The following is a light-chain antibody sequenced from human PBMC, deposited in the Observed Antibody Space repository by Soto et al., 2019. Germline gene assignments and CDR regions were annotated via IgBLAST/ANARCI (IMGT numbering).Light chain of an antibody. V-gene: IGKV1-5*01. J-gene: IGKJ5*01. CDR1: QSISSW. CDR3: QQADTFPIT. Sequence: IHIAPFCSTPSAHVVDRVTITFRASQSISSWLAWYQQKPGKAPKLLIYDASSLESGVPSRFSGSGSGTEFTLTISSLQPEDSAIYYCQQADTFPITFGQGTRLEIK. CDR2: DAS.